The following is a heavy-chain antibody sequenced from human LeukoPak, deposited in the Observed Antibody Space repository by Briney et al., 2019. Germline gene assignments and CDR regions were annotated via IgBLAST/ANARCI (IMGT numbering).Heavy chain of an antibody. CDR1: GGSFSGYY. J-gene: IGHJ5*02. Sequence: SETLSLTCAVYGGSFSGYYWSWIRQPPGKGLEWIGEINHSRSTNYNPSLKSRVTISVDTSKNQFSLKLSSVTAADTAVYYCARGGRIFCSSTSCYSVNWFDPWGQGTLVTVSS. D-gene: IGHD2-2*02. CDR3: ARGGRIFCSSTSCYSVNWFDP. V-gene: IGHV4-34*01. CDR2: INHSRST.